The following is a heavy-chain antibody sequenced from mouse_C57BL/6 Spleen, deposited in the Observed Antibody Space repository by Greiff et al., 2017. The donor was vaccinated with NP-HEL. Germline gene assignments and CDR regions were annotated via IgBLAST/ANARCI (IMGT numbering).Heavy chain of an antibody. V-gene: IGHV1-22*01. CDR2: INPNNGGT. D-gene: IGHD1-2*01. CDR3: AGGESSHYGGDFDY. Sequence: EVQLQQSGPELVKPGASVKMSCKASGYTFTDYNMHWVKQSHGKSLEWIGYINPNNGGTSYNQKFKGKATLTVNKSSSTAYMERRSLTSEDSSVYYCAGGESSHYGGDFDYWGQGTTLTVSS. CDR1: GYTFTDYN. J-gene: IGHJ2*01.